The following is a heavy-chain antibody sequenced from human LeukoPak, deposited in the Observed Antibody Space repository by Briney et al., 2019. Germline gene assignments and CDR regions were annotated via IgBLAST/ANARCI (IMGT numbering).Heavy chain of an antibody. Sequence: SETLSLTCTVSGGSISSYYWSWIRQPAEKGLEWIGRIYTSGSTNYNPSLKSRVTMSVDTSKNQFSLKLSSVTAADTAVYYCARVAVYYDILTGYYPHGYFDYWGQGTLVTVSS. D-gene: IGHD3-9*01. J-gene: IGHJ4*02. CDR3: ARVAVYYDILTGYYPHGYFDY. CDR2: IYTSGST. CDR1: GGSISSYY. V-gene: IGHV4-4*07.